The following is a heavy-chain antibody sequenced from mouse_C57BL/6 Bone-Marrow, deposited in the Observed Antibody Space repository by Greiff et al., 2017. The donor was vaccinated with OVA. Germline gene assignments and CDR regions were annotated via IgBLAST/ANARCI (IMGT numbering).Heavy chain of an antibody. CDR3: TSNDGYIWFAY. CDR1: GYTFTDYE. CDR2: IDPETGGT. Sequence: QVQLQQSGAELVRPGASVTLSCKASGYTFTDYEMHWVKQTPVHGLEWIGAIDPETGGTAYNQKFKGKAMLTADKSSSTAYMELRSLTSEDSAVYYCTSNDGYIWFAYWGQGTLVTVSA. V-gene: IGHV1-15*01. D-gene: IGHD2-3*01. J-gene: IGHJ3*01.